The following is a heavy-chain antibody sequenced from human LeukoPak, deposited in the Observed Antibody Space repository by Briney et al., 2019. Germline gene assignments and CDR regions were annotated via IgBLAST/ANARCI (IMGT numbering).Heavy chain of an antibody. J-gene: IGHJ6*03. V-gene: IGHV3-30*04. CDR1: GFTFSNYA. Sequence: PGRSLRLSCAASGFTFSNYAMDWVRQAPGKGLEWVALISYDGSKTYYADSVKGRFTISRDTSMNTLFLEMNSLRADDTALYYCARDRDFYYMDVWGKGTTVTGAS. CDR3: ARDRDFYYMDV. CDR2: ISYDGSKT.